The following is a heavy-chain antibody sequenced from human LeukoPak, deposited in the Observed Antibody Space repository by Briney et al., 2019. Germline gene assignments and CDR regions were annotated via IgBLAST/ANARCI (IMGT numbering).Heavy chain of an antibody. V-gene: IGHV3-7*01. D-gene: IGHD4-17*01. Sequence: GGSLRLSCAASGFTFSSYWMSWVRQAPGKGLEWVANIKQDGSEKYYADSVKGRFTISRDNAKNSLYLQMNSLRVEDTAVYYCARGPAGSIYGDYSSFDYWGQGTLVTVSS. CDR3: ARGPAGSIYGDYSSFDY. CDR1: GFTFSSYW. J-gene: IGHJ4*02. CDR2: IKQDGSEK.